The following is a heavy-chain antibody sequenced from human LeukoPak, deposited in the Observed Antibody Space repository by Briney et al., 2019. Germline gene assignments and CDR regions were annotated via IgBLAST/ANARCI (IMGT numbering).Heavy chain of an antibody. D-gene: IGHD3-22*01. Sequence: GGSLRLSCTASGFTFGDYAMSWVRQAPGKGLEWVGFIRSKAYGGTTKYAASVKGRFTISRDDSKSIAYLQMNSLKTEDTAVYYCTRINYYDSSALDYWGQGTLVTVSS. J-gene: IGHJ4*02. V-gene: IGHV3-49*04. CDR2: IRSKAYGGTT. CDR3: TRINYYDSSALDY. CDR1: GFTFGDYA.